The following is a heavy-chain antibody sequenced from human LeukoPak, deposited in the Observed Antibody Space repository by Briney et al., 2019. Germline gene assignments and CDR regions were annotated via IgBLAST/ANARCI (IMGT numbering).Heavy chain of an antibody. D-gene: IGHD6-19*01. V-gene: IGHV3-74*01. CDR3: ARWGYTSGLDY. CDR2: INTDDSST. J-gene: IGHJ4*02. Sequence: PGGSLRLSCAASGFTFSSYAMSWVRQAPGKGLVWVSRINTDDSSTIYADSVKGRFTVSRDIAKNTLYLQMNSLRAEDTAVYYCARWGYTSGLDYWGQGTLVTVSS. CDR1: GFTFSSYA.